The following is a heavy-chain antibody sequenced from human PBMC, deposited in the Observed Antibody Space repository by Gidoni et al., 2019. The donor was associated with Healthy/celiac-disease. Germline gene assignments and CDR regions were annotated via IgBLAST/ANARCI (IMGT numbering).Heavy chain of an antibody. Sequence: QVQLQQWGAGLVKPSETLSLNCAVYGGSFSGYYWSWIRQPPGKGLEWIGEINHSGSTNYNPSLTSRVTLSVDTSKNQFSLMLSSVTAADTAVYYCARGRRASRPLVVVVVAAKYNWFDPWGQGTLVTVSS. CDR3: ARGRRASRPLVVVVVAAKYNWFDP. V-gene: IGHV4-34*01. CDR1: GGSFSGYY. CDR2: INHSGST. D-gene: IGHD2-15*01. J-gene: IGHJ5*02.